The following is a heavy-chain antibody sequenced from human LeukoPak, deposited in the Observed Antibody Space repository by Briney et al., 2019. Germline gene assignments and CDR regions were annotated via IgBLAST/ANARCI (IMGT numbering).Heavy chain of an antibody. CDR1: GYTFTGYY. V-gene: IGHV1-2*04. CDR3: ARGSIVAKMNYGMDD. J-gene: IGHJ6*04. Sequence: ASVKVSCKASGYTFTGYYMHWVRQAPGQGLEWMGWINPNSGGTNYAQKFQGWVTMTRDTSISTAYMELSRLRSDDTAVYYCARGSIVAKMNYGMDDWGKGTTVTVSS. D-gene: IGHD5-12*01. CDR2: INPNSGGT.